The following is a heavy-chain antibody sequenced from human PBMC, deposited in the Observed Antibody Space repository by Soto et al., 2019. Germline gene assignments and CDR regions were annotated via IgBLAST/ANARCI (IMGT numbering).Heavy chain of an antibody. J-gene: IGHJ5*02. Sequence: SLRLSCAACGFSFSSYGRHWVRQAPGKGLEWVAVISYDGSNKYYADSVKGRFTISRDNSKNTLYLQMNSLRAEDTAVYYCAKLGAAPGWFDPWGQGTLVTVSS. CDR3: AKLGAAPGWFDP. D-gene: IGHD1-26*01. CDR1: GFSFSSYG. CDR2: ISYDGSNK. V-gene: IGHV3-30*18.